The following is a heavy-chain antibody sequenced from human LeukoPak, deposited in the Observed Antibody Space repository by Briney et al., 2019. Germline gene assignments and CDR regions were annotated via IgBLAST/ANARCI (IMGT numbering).Heavy chain of an antibody. CDR1: GYTFIDYY. J-gene: IGHJ5*02. D-gene: IGHD2-15*01. CDR3: ARAGIPGYCSSATCSNWFDP. V-gene: IGHV1-2*02. CDR2: INPNSGAI. Sequence: ASVKVSCKASGYTFIDYYMHWVRQAPGQGLEWMGWINPNSGAINYAQNFQDRVIMARYTSISTVYMELSRLTSDDTAVYFCARAGIPGYCSSATCSNWFDPWGQGTLVTVSS.